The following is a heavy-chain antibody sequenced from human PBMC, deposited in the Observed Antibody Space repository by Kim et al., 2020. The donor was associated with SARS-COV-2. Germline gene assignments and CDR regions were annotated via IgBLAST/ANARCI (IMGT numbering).Heavy chain of an antibody. V-gene: IGHV3-53*04. J-gene: IGHJ2*01. CDR3: AKCSGTNCWYFDL. Sequence: GGSLRLSCAASGFIVSSNHMSWVRQAPGKWLEWVSAIYSGGRTYDADSVKGRFTISRHNSENTLYLQMSSLRAEDTAVYYCAKCSGTNCWYFDLWGRGTLVTVSS. CDR1: GFIVSSNH. CDR2: IYSGGRT. D-gene: IGHD1-26*01.